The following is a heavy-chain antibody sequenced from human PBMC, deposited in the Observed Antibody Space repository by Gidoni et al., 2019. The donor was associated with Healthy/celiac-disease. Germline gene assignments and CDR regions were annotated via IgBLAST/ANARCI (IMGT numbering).Heavy chain of an antibody. CDR2: ISYDGSNK. V-gene: IGHV3-30*18. D-gene: IGHD6-13*01. J-gene: IGHJ4*02. CDR3: AKDSSSWPTGLDY. CDR1: GFTFSSYG. Sequence: QVQLVESGGGVVQPGRSLRLSCAASGFTFSSYGMHWVRQAPGKGLEWVAVISYDGSNKYYADSVKGRFTISRDNSKNTLYLQMNSLRAEDTAVYYCAKDSSSWPTGLDYWGQGTLVTVSS.